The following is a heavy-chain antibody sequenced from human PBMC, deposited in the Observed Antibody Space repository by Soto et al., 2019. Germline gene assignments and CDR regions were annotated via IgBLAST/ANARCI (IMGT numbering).Heavy chain of an antibody. V-gene: IGHV3-23*01. Sequence: GGSLRLSCAASGFTFSSYAMSWVRQAPGKGLEWVSAISGSGGSTYYADSVKGRFTISRDNSKNTLYLQMNSLRAEDTAVYDCAKAPRIAAAGSGDYYYYYYMDVWGKGTTVTVSS. CDR1: GFTFSSYA. CDR2: ISGSGGST. D-gene: IGHD6-13*01. CDR3: AKAPRIAAAGSGDYYYYYYMDV. J-gene: IGHJ6*03.